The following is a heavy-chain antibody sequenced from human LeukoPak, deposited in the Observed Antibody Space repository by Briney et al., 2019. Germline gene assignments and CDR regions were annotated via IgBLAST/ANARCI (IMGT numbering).Heavy chain of an antibody. CDR3: ARADGYCSSTSCHYYYGMDV. CDR2: VYPGDSDT. Sequence: PGESLKISCRGSGYSFTTYWIGWVRQMPGKGLECMGFVYPGDSDTRYSPSFQGQVTISADKSISTAYLQWSSLKASDTAMYYCARADGYCSSTSCHYYYGMDVWGQGTTVTVSS. CDR1: GYSFTTYW. D-gene: IGHD2-2*03. J-gene: IGHJ6*02. V-gene: IGHV5-51*01.